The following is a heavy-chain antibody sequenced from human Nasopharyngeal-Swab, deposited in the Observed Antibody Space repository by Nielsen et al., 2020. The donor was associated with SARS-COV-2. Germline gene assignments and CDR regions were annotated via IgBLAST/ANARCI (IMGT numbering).Heavy chain of an antibody. CDR1: GYTFTGYY. CDR2: INPNSGGT. CDR3: ARASYSSSWDYFDY. V-gene: IGHV1-2*06. D-gene: IGHD6-13*01. Sequence: ASVKVSCKASGYTFTGYYMHWVRQAPGQGLEWMGRINPNSGGTNYAQKFQGRVTMTRDTSTSTVYMELSSLRSEDTAVYYCARASYSSSWDYFDYWGQGTLVTVSS. J-gene: IGHJ4*02.